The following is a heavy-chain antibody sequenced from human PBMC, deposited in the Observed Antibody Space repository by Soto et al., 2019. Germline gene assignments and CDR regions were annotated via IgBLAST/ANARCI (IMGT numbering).Heavy chain of an antibody. Sequence: SETLSLTCTVSGGAVSSGSYYWSWIRQPPGKGLEWMGDIYYSGSTNYKPSLKSRVTISVDTSNNQFSLKLSSVTAADTAVYYCARGGEWELRLYYWGQGTLVTVSS. CDR3: ARGGEWELRLYY. CDR2: IYYSGST. CDR1: GGAVSSGSYY. J-gene: IGHJ4*02. D-gene: IGHD1-26*01. V-gene: IGHV4-61*01.